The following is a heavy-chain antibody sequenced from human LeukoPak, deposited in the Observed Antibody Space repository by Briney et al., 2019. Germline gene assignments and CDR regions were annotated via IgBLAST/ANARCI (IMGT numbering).Heavy chain of an antibody. Sequence: ASVKVSCKASGYTFTSYDINWVRQAPGQGLEWMGWVSPYNGNTNYAQKLQGRVTMTTDTSTSTAYMELRSLRSDDTAVYYCATDYYYGSGSYRAFDIWGQGTMVTVSS. CDR2: VSPYNGNT. CDR3: ATDYYYGSGSYRAFDI. D-gene: IGHD3-10*01. J-gene: IGHJ3*02. CDR1: GYTFTSYD. V-gene: IGHV1-18*01.